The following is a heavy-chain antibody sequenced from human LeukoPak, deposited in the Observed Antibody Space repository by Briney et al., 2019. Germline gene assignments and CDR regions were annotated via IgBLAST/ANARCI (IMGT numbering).Heavy chain of an antibody. D-gene: IGHD4-17*01. J-gene: IGHJ4*02. CDR1: GFTVSSNY. CDR2: IYSGGGT. CDR3: ARESGYGDLLFDY. Sequence: GGSLRLSCAASGFTVSSNYMSWVRQAPGKGLEWVSVIYSGGGTYYADSVKGRFTISRDNSKNTLYLQMNSLRAEDTAVYYCARESGYGDLLFDYWGQGTLVTVSS. V-gene: IGHV3-53*01.